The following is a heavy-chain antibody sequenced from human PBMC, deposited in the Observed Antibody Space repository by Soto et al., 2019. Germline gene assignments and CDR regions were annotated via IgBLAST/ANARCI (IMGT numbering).Heavy chain of an antibody. Sequence: EVQLLESGGGLVQPGGSLRLSCAASGFTFSSYARSWVRQAPGKGLEWVSAISGSGGSTYYADSVKGRFTISRDNSKNTLYQKVNSLRAEDTAVYYCAKDGSFVVVVAATWDYWGQGTLVTVSS. CDR2: ISGSGGST. CDR3: AKDGSFVVVVAATWDY. D-gene: IGHD2-15*01. J-gene: IGHJ4*02. CDR1: GFTFSSYA. V-gene: IGHV3-23*01.